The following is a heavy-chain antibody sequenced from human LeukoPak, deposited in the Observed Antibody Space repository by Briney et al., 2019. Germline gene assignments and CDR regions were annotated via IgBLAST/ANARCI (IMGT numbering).Heavy chain of an antibody. Sequence: GGSLRLSCGASGFNFGGYGMHWVRQAPGKGLEWVAVIWYDGSNKNYADSVKGRFTISRDNSKNTLDLQMNSLRAEDTAVYYCVRNIVEVAGYGMDVWGQGTTVTVSS. CDR1: GFNFGGYG. J-gene: IGHJ6*02. CDR3: VRNIVEVAGYGMDV. CDR2: IWYDGSNK. D-gene: IGHD2-21*01. V-gene: IGHV3-33*01.